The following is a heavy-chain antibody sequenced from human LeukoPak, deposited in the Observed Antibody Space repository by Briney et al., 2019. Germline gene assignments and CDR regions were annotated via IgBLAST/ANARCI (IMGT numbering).Heavy chain of an antibody. CDR3: ARGRRTAYYYYYMAV. J-gene: IGHJ6*03. CDR2: INHSGST. D-gene: IGHD6-25*01. Sequence: PSETLSLTCAVYGGSFTGYYWSWIRQPPGKGLEWIGEINHSGSTNYNPSLKSRVTIPVDTSKSQFSLKLSSVTAADTAVYYCARGRRTAYYYYYMAVWGKGTTVTVSS. V-gene: IGHV4-34*01. CDR1: GGSFTGYY.